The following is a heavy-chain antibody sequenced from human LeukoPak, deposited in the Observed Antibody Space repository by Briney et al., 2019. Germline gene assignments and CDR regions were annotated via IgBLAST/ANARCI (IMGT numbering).Heavy chain of an antibody. CDR2: ISAYNGNT. Sequence: ASVTVSCKASGYTFTSYGISWVRQAPGQGLDGMGWISAYNGNTNYAQMLQGRVTMTTETSTSTAYMELRSLRSDDTAVYYCARAAVCSGGSCYSSGNWFDPWGQGTLVTVSS. V-gene: IGHV1-18*01. J-gene: IGHJ5*02. D-gene: IGHD2-15*01. CDR3: ARAAVCSGGSCYSSGNWFDP. CDR1: GYTFTSYG.